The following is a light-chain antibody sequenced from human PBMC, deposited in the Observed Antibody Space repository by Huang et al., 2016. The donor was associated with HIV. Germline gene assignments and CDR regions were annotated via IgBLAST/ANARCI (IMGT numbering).Light chain of an antibody. Sequence: EVVMTQSPASLSVSPGERATLSCRASQSVSTNLAWYQQKPGQAPRLLSFGASTRATGSPARFSGSGSGTEFTLTISSLQSEDFAIYYCQQYNKWLTWTFGQGTKVEIK. CDR3: QQYNKWLTWT. J-gene: IGKJ1*01. V-gene: IGKV3-15*01. CDR1: QSVSTN. CDR2: GAS.